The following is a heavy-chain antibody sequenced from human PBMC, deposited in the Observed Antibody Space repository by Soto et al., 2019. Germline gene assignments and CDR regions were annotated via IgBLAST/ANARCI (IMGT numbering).Heavy chain of an antibody. V-gene: IGHV3-23*01. CDR3: AQLGLMTFSHKHYFNP. J-gene: IGHJ5*02. CDR1: GFSFDNYG. CDR2: IKSDGTST. Sequence: EVQLLESGGDLVQPGGSLRLSCVASGFSFDNYGMSWVRQAPGKGLEWVSAIKSDGTSTYYAASVEDRFTISRDNSKNTLYLQLNSLRAEDTAVYYCAQLGLMTFSHKHYFNPWGRGTLVTVSS. D-gene: IGHD3-16*01.